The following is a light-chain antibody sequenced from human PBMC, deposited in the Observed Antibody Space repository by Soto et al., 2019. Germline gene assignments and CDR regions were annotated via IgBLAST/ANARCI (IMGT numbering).Light chain of an antibody. CDR2: WAS. J-gene: IGKJ1*01. CDR3: QQYYRPPPT. Sequence: DIVMTQSPDSLAVSLGERATINCKSSQSVLYSSNNKNYLAWYQQKPGQPPKLLIYWASTRESGVPDRFSGSASGTDFTLTISSLQAEDVAVYYCQQYYRPPPTICQGTKVEIK. V-gene: IGKV4-1*01. CDR1: QSVLYSSNNKNY.